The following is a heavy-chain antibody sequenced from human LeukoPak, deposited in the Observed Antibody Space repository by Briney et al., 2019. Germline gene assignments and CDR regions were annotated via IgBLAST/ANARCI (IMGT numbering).Heavy chain of an antibody. CDR2: MNPDSGNT. Sequence: ASVKVSCKASGYTFTSYDINWVRQATGQGLEWMGWMNPDSGNTGYAQKFQGRVTMTRNTSISTAYMELSSLRSEDTAVYYCAAMVRGEGSDYYYYYGMDVWGQGTTVTVSS. CDR3: AAMVRGEGSDYYYYYGMDV. CDR1: GYTFTSYD. D-gene: IGHD3-10*01. V-gene: IGHV1-8*01. J-gene: IGHJ6*02.